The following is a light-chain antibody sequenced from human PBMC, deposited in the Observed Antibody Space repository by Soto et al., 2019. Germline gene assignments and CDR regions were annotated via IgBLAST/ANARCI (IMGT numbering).Light chain of an antibody. CDR1: SGHSSYA. CDR2: FDSDGSH. CDR3: QTWDPGTLV. V-gene: IGLV4-69*01. Sequence: QPVLTQSPSASASLGASVNLTCTLSSGHSSYAIAWHQQQPEKGPRYLMKFDSDGSHSKGDGIPDRFSGFSFGVERYLTISSLQSEDEAYYYCQTWDPGTLVFGGGTKLTVL. J-gene: IGLJ2*01.